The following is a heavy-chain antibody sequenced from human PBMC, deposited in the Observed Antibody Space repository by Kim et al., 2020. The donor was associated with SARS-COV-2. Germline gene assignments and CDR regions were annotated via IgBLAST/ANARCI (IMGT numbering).Heavy chain of an antibody. V-gene: IGHV1-18*01. D-gene: IGHD5-12*01. J-gene: IGHJ4*02. CDR3: ARPVYSGYAGYFDD. Sequence: QKLQGRVTMTTDTSTSTAYMELRSLRSDDTAVYYCARPVYSGYAGYFDDWGQGTLVTVSS.